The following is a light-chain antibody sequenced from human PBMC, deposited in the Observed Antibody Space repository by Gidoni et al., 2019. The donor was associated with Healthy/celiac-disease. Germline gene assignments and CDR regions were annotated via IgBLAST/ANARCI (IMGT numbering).Light chain of an antibody. Sequence: GERATINCKSSQSVLYSSNNKNYLAWYQQKPGQPPKLLIYWASTRESGVPDRFSGSGSGTDFTLTISSLQAEDVAVYYCQQYYSTLLFTFGPGTKVDIK. CDR1: QSVLYSSNNKNY. CDR3: QQYYSTLLFT. V-gene: IGKV4-1*01. J-gene: IGKJ3*01. CDR2: WAS.